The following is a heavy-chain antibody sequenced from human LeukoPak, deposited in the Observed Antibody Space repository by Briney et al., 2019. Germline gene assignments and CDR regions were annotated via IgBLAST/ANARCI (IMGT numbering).Heavy chain of an antibody. D-gene: IGHD3-16*02. V-gene: IGHV3-53*01. CDR1: GFTVSNNY. J-gene: IGHJ4*02. CDR3: ARDFELSH. CDR2: IYAGGST. Sequence: GGSLRLSCVVSGFTVSNNYMSWVRQAPGKGLEWVSVIYAGGSTYYADSVRGRFTISRHNSMNTLYLQMNSLRAEDTAVYYCARDFELSHWGQGTLVTVSS.